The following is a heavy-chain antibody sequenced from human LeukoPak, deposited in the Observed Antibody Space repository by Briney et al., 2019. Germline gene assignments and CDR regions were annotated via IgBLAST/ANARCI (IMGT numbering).Heavy chain of an antibody. Sequence: SETLSLTCTVSGGFISSYYWSWIRQPPGKGLEWIGYIYYSGSTNYNPSLKSRVTISVDTSKNQFSLKLSSVTAADTAVYYCARAVYGGNFLGYWGQGTLVTVSS. J-gene: IGHJ4*02. CDR2: IYYSGST. CDR1: GGFISSYY. V-gene: IGHV4-59*01. D-gene: IGHD4-23*01. CDR3: ARAVYGGNFLGY.